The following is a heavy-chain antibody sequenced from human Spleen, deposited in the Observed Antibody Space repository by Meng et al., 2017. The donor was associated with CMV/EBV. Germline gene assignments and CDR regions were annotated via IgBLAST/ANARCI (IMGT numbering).Heavy chain of an antibody. CDR2: ISGSGNTI. Sequence: GGSLRLSCAASGFTLSDYYVSWIRQAPGKGLEWISYISGSGNTIHYADSVRGRFIISRDTPKNSVYLQMDRLRVEDTALYYCVREDVGDYFFDTWGQGALVTVSS. J-gene: IGHJ4*02. V-gene: IGHV3-11*01. CDR1: GFTLSDYY. CDR3: VREDVGDYFFDT. D-gene: IGHD4-17*01.